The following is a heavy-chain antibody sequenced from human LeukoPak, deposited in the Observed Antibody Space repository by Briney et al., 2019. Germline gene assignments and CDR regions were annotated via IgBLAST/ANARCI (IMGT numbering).Heavy chain of an antibody. CDR1: GGSISSSSAY. CDR3: VSPRGFSYGYLDY. V-gene: IGHV4-39*01. Sequence: PSETLSLTCTVSGGSISSSSAYWGWLRQPPGKGLEWIGSIYYSKNTYYNPSLKSRVTISADTSKNQFSLTLGSVSATDTAVYYCVSPRGFSYGYLDYGGQGTLVTVAS. J-gene: IGHJ4*02. D-gene: IGHD5-18*01. CDR2: IYYSKNT.